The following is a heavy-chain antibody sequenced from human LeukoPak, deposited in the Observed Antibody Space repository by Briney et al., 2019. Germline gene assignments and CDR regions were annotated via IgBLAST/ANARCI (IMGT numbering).Heavy chain of an antibody. CDR2: VFHSGST. D-gene: IGHD6-6*01. CDR1: GYSISSGYY. Sequence: SETLSLTCTVSGYSISSGYYWDWIRQPPGKGLEWIESVFHSGSTYYNPSLKSRVTISVDTSKNQFSLKLASVTAADTAVYYCARPLGQYSTSSGLVVWGQGTLVSVSS. CDR3: ARPLGQYSTSSGLVV. V-gene: IGHV4-38-2*02. J-gene: IGHJ4*02.